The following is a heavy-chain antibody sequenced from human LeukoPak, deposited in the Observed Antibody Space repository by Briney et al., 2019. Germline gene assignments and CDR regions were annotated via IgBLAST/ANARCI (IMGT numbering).Heavy chain of an antibody. CDR2: INHSGSP. V-gene: IGHV4-34*01. CDR3: ASSLTGYSSSWFLAY. J-gene: IGHJ4*02. Sequence: PSETLSLTCAVSGESHSRFYWSWIRQSPGRGLEWLGEINHSGSPNYNPSLKSRVTISLDTSKNQFSLRVPSVTAADTAFYFCASSLTGYSSSWFLAYWGPGTLVTVSS. D-gene: IGHD6-13*01. CDR1: GESHSRFY.